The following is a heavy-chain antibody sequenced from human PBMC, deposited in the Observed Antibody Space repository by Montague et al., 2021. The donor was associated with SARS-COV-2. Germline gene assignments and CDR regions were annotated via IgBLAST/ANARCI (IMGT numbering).Heavy chain of an antibody. J-gene: IGHJ4*02. CDR2: IYYSGST. V-gene: IGHV4-39*01. CDR3: ARHWKCITIYGVVTESYDK. CDR1: GGSIRSSRYY. Sequence: SETLSLTCTVSGGSIRSSRYYWGWIRQPPGKGLEWIGSIYYSGSTYYNPSLKSRVTISVDTSKNQFSLQLSSVTAADTAVYYCARHWKCITIYGVVTESYDKWGQGTLVIVSS. D-gene: IGHD3-3*01.